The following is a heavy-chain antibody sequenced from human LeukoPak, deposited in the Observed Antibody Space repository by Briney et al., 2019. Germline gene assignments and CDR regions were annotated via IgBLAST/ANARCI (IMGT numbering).Heavy chain of an antibody. CDR1: GFTFSSYW. J-gene: IGHJ4*02. V-gene: IGHV3-74*01. Sequence: GGSLRLSCAASGFTFSSYWMHWVRHAPGKGLVWVSRINSDGSTTIYADSVKGRFTISRDNAKNTLYLQMNSLRAEDTAVYYCARDLGILLWCLDCWGQGTLVTVSS. D-gene: IGHD5-18*01. CDR3: ARDLGILLWCLDC. CDR2: INSDGSTT.